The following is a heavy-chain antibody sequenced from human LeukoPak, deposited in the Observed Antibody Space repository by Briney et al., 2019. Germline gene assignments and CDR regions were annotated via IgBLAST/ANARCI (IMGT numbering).Heavy chain of an antibody. CDR2: IYYSGST. CDR3: ARDSCSSTSCRRKFDN. V-gene: IGHV4-39*07. CDR1: GGSITSSNYF. J-gene: IGHJ4*02. Sequence: SETLSLTSTVSGGSITSSNYFWGWIRQSPGKGLEWIGSIYYSGSTYYNPSLKSRVTVSVETSKIQFSLKLSSVTAADSAVYYCARDSCSSTSCRRKFDNWGQGTLVTVSS. D-gene: IGHD2-2*01.